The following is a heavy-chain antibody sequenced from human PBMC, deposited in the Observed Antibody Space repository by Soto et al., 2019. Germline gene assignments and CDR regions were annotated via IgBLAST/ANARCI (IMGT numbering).Heavy chain of an antibody. D-gene: IGHD4-4*01. V-gene: IGHV1-2*04. CDR2: INPHSGGA. J-gene: IGHJ6*02. Sequence: QVQLVQSGAEVKKPGASVKVSCKASGYTFTGYYMHWVRQAPGQGVEWMGWINPHSGGANYAEKLQGWVTMTMDTSISTAYMELSGLRYDDRAVYYCSRGSETTPFGGMDAWVQGTTVTVSS. CDR1: GYTFTGYY. CDR3: SRGSETTPFGGMDA.